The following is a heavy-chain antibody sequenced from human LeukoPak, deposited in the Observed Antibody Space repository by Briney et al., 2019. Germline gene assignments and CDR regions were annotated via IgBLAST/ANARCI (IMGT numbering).Heavy chain of an antibody. V-gene: IGHV5-51*01. Sequence: GESLKISWQGSGYSFTSFCIGWVRQMPGKGLEWMGKIYPRDSDTTYSPSFQGQVTISADKTVSTAYLQWSSLKASDSAMYYCARLQGYDSSGFLDAFDIWGQGTLVTVSS. CDR1: GYSFTSFC. D-gene: IGHD3-22*01. CDR3: ARLQGYDSSGFLDAFDI. CDR2: IYPRDSDT. J-gene: IGHJ3*02.